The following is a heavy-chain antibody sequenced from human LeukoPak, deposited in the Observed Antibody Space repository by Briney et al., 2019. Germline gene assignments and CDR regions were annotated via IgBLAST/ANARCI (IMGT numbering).Heavy chain of an antibody. D-gene: IGHD3-10*01. V-gene: IGHV4-30-4*01. J-gene: IGHJ4*02. CDR2: IYYTGGT. CDR3: ASRYYYGYGVDV. CDR1: GASISSGDYY. Sequence: SETLSLTCTVSGASISSGDYYWNWIRQSPGKGLEWIGYIYYTGGTYYNPSLKSRITMSIDTSKNQFSLKLSSVTAADTAMYYCASRYYYGYGVDVWGQGTLVTVSS.